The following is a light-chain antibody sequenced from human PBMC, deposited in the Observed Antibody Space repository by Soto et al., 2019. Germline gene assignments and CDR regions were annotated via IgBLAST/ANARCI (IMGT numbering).Light chain of an antibody. Sequence: QSVLTQPASGSGSPGQSITISCTGTSSDVGAYDYVSWYQQHPGEVPKLMIFDVSDRPSGVSNRFSGSKSGNTASLTISGLQAEDEADYYCSSFTTSTSYVFGTGTKVTVL. V-gene: IGLV2-14*03. CDR2: DVS. CDR1: SSDVGAYDY. J-gene: IGLJ1*01. CDR3: SSFTTSTSYV.